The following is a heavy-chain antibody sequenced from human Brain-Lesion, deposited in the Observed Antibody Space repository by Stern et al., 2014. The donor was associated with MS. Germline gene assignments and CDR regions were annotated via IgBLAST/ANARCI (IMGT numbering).Heavy chain of an antibody. Sequence: QVQLVQSGPGLVKPSQTLSLSCTVSGGSISSGGYYWSWIRQPAGKGLEWIGRIFNSGSTSYNPSLKSRVPISIATSKNQFSLRLNSMTAADTAVYYCARGRVVPGFQYYATDVWGQGTTVIVSS. CDR2: IFNSGST. CDR1: GGSISSGGYY. D-gene: IGHD2-2*01. CDR3: ARGRVVPGFQYYATDV. J-gene: IGHJ6*02. V-gene: IGHV4-61*02.